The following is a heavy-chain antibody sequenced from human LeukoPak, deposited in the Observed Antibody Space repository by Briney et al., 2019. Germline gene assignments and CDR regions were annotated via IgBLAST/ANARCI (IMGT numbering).Heavy chain of an antibody. Sequence: GGSLRLSCAASGFTFDDYAMPWVRQAPGKGLEWVSLISGDGGSTYYADSVKGRFTISRDNSKNSLYLQMNSLRTEDTALYYCAVSYDYWGQGTLVTVSS. D-gene: IGHD3-16*02. CDR1: GFTFDDYA. J-gene: IGHJ4*02. CDR2: ISGDGGST. CDR3: AVSYDY. V-gene: IGHV3-43*02.